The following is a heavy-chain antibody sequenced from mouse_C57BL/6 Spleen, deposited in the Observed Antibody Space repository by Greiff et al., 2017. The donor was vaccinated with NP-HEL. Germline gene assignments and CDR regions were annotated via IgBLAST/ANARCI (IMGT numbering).Heavy chain of an antibody. CDR3: ARADHSRGAMDY. V-gene: IGHV5-16*01. CDR2: INYDGSST. J-gene: IGHJ4*01. Sequence: DVQLVESEGGLVQPGSSMKLSCTASGFTFSDYYMAWVRQVPEKGLEWVANINYDGSSTYYLDSLKSRFIISRDNAKNILYLQMSSLKSEDTATYSCARADHSRGAMDYWGQGTSVTVSS. CDR1: GFTFSDYY.